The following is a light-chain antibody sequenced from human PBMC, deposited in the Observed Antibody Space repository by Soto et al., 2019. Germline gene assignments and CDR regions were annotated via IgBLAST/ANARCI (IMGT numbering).Light chain of an antibody. J-gene: IGLJ1*01. V-gene: IGLV1-40*01. CDR3: QSYDSSLSGYV. CDR2: GNS. Sequence: VLTQPPSVSGAPGQRVTISFTGSSSNIGAGYDVHWYQQLPGTAPKLLIYGNSNRPSGVPDRFSGSKSGTSASLAITGLQAEDEADYYCQSYDSSLSGYVFGTGTKVTVL. CDR1: SSNIGAGYD.